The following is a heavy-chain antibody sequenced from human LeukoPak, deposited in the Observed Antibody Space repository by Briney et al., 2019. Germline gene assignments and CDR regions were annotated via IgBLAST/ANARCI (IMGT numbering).Heavy chain of an antibody. J-gene: IGHJ5*02. D-gene: IGHD3-10*01. Sequence: PSETLSLTCAVYGGSFSGYYWSWIRQPPGKGLEWIGEINHSGSTNYNPSLKSRVAISVDTSKNQFSLNVSSVTAADTAVYYCARHHIRAGMYGSRKLLWFDPWGQGTLVTVSS. V-gene: IGHV4-34*01. CDR3: ARHHIRAGMYGSRKLLWFDP. CDR1: GGSFSGYY. CDR2: INHSGST.